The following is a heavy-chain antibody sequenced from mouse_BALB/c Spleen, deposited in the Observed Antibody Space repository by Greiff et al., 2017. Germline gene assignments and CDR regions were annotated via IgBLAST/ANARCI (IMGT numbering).Heavy chain of an antibody. D-gene: IGHD1-1*01. V-gene: IGHV5-6-3*01. J-gene: IGHJ2*01. CDR1: GFTFSSYG. CDR3: AREVGGY. Sequence: EVKLMESGGGLVQPGGSLKLSCAASGFTFSSYGMSWVRQTPDKRLELVATINSNGGSTYYPDSVKGRFTISRDNAKNTLYLQMSSLKSEDTAMYYCAREVGGYWGQGTTLTVSS. CDR2: INSNGGST.